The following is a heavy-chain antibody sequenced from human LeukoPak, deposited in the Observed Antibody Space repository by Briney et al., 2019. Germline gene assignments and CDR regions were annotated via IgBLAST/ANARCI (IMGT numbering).Heavy chain of an antibody. CDR2: IIPIFGTA. D-gene: IGHD6-19*01. CDR3: ARGPQRLPQGQYFQH. V-gene: IGHV1-69*13. Sequence: AASVKVSCKASGGTFSSYAISWVRQAPGQGLEWMGGIIPIFGTANYAQKFQGRVTITADESTSTAYMELSSLRSEDTAVYYCARGPQRLPQGQYFQHWGQGTLVTVSS. CDR1: GGTFSSYA. J-gene: IGHJ1*01.